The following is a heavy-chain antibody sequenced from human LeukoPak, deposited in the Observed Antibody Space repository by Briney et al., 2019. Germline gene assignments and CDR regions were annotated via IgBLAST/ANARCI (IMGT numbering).Heavy chain of an antibody. V-gene: IGHV3-23*01. J-gene: IGHJ4*02. Sequence: GSGGSTYYADSVKGRFTISRDNSKNTLYLQMNSLRAEDTAVYYCAKDPSPYSSSWNHFDYWGQGTLVTVSS. CDR3: AKDPSPYSSSWNHFDY. D-gene: IGHD6-13*01. CDR2: GSGGST.